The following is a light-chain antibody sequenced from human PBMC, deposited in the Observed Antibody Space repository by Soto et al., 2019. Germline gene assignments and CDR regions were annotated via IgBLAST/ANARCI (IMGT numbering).Light chain of an antibody. V-gene: IGKV3-15*01. Sequence: EIVMTQSPATLSVSPGVRATLSCRASQSISDTLAWYQQKPGQAPRLLIYAASTRATDIPARFSGSGSGTEFTLTISNLQSEDFVVYYCQQYDISPPTFGQWNKVDIK. CDR2: AAS. CDR1: QSISDT. J-gene: IGKJ1*01. CDR3: QQYDISPPT.